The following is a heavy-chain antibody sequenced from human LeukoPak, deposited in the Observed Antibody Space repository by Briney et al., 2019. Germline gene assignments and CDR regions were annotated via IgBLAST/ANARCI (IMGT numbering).Heavy chain of an antibody. Sequence: GGSLRLSCAASGFTFSNAWMSWVRQAPGKGLEWVGRIKSKTDGGTTDYAAPVKGRFTISRDDSKNTLYLQMNSLKTEDTAVYYCTTDGDSGYDRTWAWFDPWGQGTLVTVSS. V-gene: IGHV3-15*01. J-gene: IGHJ5*02. CDR2: IKSKTDGGTT. CDR3: TTDGDSGYDRTWAWFDP. D-gene: IGHD5-12*01. CDR1: GFTFSNAW.